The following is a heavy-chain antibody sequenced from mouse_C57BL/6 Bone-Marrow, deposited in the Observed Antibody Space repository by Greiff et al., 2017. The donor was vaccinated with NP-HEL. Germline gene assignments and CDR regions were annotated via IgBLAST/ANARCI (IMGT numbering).Heavy chain of an antibody. V-gene: IGHV1-81*01. CDR3: ARAGWGYYGSSWFAY. CDR1: GYTFTSYG. Sequence: QVQLKESGAELARPGASVKLSCKASGYTFTSYGISWVKQRTGQGLEWIGEIYPRSGNTYYNEKFKGKATLTADKSSSTAYMELRSLTSEDSAVYFCARAGWGYYGSSWFAYWGQGTLVTVSA. J-gene: IGHJ3*01. D-gene: IGHD1-1*01. CDR2: IYPRSGNT.